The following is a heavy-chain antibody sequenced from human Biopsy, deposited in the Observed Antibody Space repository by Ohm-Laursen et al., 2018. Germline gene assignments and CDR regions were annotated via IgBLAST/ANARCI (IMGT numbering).Heavy chain of an antibody. D-gene: IGHD2-21*02. Sequence: TLSLTCAISGDSVSSNRAAWNWIRQSPSRGLEWLGRTFYRAKWYTDFAVSVKSRITLTPDPSTNQFSLQLNSVTPDDTAVYYCARSGSDSLNYYFDFWGQGTLVIVSS. V-gene: IGHV6-1*01. CDR3: ARSGSDSLNYYFDF. CDR2: TFYRAKWYT. CDR1: GDSVSSNRAA. J-gene: IGHJ4*02.